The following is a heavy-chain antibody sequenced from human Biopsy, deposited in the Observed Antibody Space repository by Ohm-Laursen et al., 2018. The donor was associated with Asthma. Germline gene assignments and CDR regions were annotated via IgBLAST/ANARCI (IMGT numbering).Heavy chain of an antibody. D-gene: IGHD3-22*01. Sequence: SLRLSCAASGFTFTDYWMHWVRQAPGKGLVWVSRINVEGTTTNYADSVKGRFTISRDNAKNTLYLQMNSLRAEDTAVYYCAKARLHHFYDSSGYYQHDLGQGTLVTVSS. CDR1: GFTFTDYW. CDR2: INVEGTTT. CDR3: AKARLHHFYDSSGYYQHD. J-gene: IGHJ4*02. V-gene: IGHV3-74*01.